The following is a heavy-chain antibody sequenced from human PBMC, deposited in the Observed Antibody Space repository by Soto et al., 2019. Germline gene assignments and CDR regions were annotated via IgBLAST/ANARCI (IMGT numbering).Heavy chain of an antibody. Sequence: GSLRLSCAPSGVTFKNLTISLVPHAPRKGLHLVSIIIGTGDATFYAHSVKGPFTISTYKSKNTLYLQINSLRAQATPIYYSPKSGSSKHLDNWGQGTMVTVSS. D-gene: IGHD3-10*01. CDR2: IIGTGDAT. V-gene: IGHV3-23*01. J-gene: IGHJ4*02. CDR1: GVTFKNLT. CDR3: PKSGSSKHLDN.